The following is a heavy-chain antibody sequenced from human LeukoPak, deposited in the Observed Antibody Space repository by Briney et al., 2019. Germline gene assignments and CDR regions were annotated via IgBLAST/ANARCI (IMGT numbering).Heavy chain of an antibody. CDR2: IIPIFGTA. CDR3: ARAGPPPPLVVVAATGEW. V-gene: IGHV1-69*13. Sequence: ASVKVSCKASGGTFSSYAISWVRQAPGQGLEWMGGIIPIFGTANYAQKFQGRVTITADESTSTAYMELSSLRSEDTAVYYCARAGPPPPLVVVAATGEWWGQGTLVTVSS. CDR1: GGTFSSYA. D-gene: IGHD2-15*01. J-gene: IGHJ4*02.